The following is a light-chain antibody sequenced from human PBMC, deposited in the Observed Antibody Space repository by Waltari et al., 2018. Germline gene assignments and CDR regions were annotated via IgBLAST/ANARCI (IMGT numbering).Light chain of an antibody. V-gene: IGKV3-20*01. CDR2: HAS. CDR1: QSISKY. J-gene: IGKJ1*01. CDR3: QHYVRLPAT. Sequence: EIMLTQSPGTLSLSPGERATLSRKASQSISKYLAWYQQKPGQAPRLLIYHASSRATGIPDRFSGSGSETDFRLTISRLEPEDFAVYYCQHYVRLPATFGQGSNVEIK.